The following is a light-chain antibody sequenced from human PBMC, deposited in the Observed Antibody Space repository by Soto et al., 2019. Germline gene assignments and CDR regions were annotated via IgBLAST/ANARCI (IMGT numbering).Light chain of an antibody. V-gene: IGKV3-20*01. Sequence: EIVLTQSPGTLSLSPGERATLSCRASQSVSNNYLAWYQQEPGQAPRLLIYGASNRATGIPDRSSGSGSGTDFTLTISRLEPEDFAVYYCQQYGSSGTFGQGTKVDIK. CDR1: QSVSNNY. CDR2: GAS. CDR3: QQYGSSGT. J-gene: IGKJ1*01.